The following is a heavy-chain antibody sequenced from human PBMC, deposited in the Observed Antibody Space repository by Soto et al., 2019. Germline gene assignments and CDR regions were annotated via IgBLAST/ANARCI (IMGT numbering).Heavy chain of an antibody. CDR1: GGSISSGGYY. V-gene: IGHV4-31*03. CDR2: IYYSGIT. J-gene: IGHJ6*02. Sequence: QVQLQESGPGLVKPSQTLSLTCPVSGGSISSGGYYWNWIRQHPGKGLEWIGYIYYSGITYYNPSPKSRVTRSIDTSKNQFSLELRSVTAADTAVYSCARDVLNYDIPPSYYYYGMDVWGQGTTVTVSS. CDR3: ARDVLNYDIPPSYYYYGMDV. D-gene: IGHD3-9*01.